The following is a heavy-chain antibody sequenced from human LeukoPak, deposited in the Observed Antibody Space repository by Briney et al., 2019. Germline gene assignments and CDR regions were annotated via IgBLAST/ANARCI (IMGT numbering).Heavy chain of an antibody. CDR3: ASAVDTAHSKTKYYFDY. CDR2: IISIFCTA. J-gene: IGHJ4*02. V-gene: IGHV1-69*01. CDR1: GGTLSSYA. Sequence: VKVSFKASGGTLSSYAISWVRQARGQGLDWMGVIISIFCTANYAQKFQGKDTITAKESTSTANMDLSSLRSEETNVYYSASAVDTAHSKTKYYFDYWCQGTLVTVSS. D-gene: IGHD5-18*01.